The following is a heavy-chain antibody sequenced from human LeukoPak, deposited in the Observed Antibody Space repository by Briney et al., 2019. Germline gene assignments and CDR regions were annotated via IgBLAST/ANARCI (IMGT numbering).Heavy chain of an antibody. CDR3: AREYYDSSLYYFDY. D-gene: IGHD3-22*01. J-gene: IGHJ4*02. CDR1: GFTFSSYA. Sequence: GRSLRLSCAASGFTFSSYAMHWVRQAPGKGLERVAVISYDGSNKYYADSVKGRFTISRDNSKNTLYLQMNSLRAEDTAVYYCAREYYDSSLYYFDYWGQGTLVTVSS. V-gene: IGHV3-30-3*01. CDR2: ISYDGSNK.